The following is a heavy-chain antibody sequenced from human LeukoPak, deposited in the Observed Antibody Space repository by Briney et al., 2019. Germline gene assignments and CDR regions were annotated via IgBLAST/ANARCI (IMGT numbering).Heavy chain of an antibody. J-gene: IGHJ5*02. D-gene: IGHD4-11*01. V-gene: IGHV1-2*02. CDR3: ARVYADDYLDP. CDR1: GYTFTAYY. Sequence: ASVKVSCEASGYTFTAYYIYWVREAPGQGLEWMGWINPNSGVTNYAQSFQGRVTMTRDTSISATYMELSRLRSDDTAVYYCARVYADDYLDPWGQGTLVTVSS. CDR2: INPNSGVT.